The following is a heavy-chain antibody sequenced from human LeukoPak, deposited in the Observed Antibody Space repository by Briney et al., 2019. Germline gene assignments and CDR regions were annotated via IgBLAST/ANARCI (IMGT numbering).Heavy chain of an antibody. CDR1: GFTFDDYA. CDR3: AKDISYGDYVPDYYFDY. V-gene: IGHV3-9*01. CDR2: ISWNSGSI. J-gene: IGHJ4*02. D-gene: IGHD4-17*01. Sequence: GGSLRLSCAASGFTFDDYAMHWVRQAPGKGLEWVSGISWNSGSIGYADSAKGRFTISRDNAKNSLYLQMNSLRAEDTALYYCAKDISYGDYVPDYYFDYWGQGTLVTVSS.